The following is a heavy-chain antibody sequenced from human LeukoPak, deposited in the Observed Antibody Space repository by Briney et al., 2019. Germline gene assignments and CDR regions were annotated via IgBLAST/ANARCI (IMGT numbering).Heavy chain of an antibody. CDR2: VSGSGGRT. CDR3: AKSVAGYFDY. D-gene: IGHD6-19*01. CDR1: GFTFSRYA. V-gene: IGHV3-23*01. J-gene: IGHJ4*02. Sequence: GGSLRLSCAASGFTFSRYAMSWVRQAPGKGLGWVSAVSGSGGRTDYADSVKGRFTISRDNSKNTLYLQMNSLRAEDTAVYYCAKSVAGYFDYWGQGTLVTVSS.